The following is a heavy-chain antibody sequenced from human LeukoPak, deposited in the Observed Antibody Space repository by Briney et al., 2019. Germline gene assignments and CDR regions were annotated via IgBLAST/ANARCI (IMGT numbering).Heavy chain of an antibody. J-gene: IGHJ4*02. Sequence: PGGSLRLSCAASGFTFDDYAMHWVRQAPGKGLEWVSLISGDGGSTYYADSVKGRFTISRDNSKNSLYLQMNSLRTEDTALYYCANFYYDSSGYYSTSWGQGTLVTVSS. CDR3: ANFYYDSSGYYSTS. D-gene: IGHD3-22*01. CDR1: GFTFDDYA. V-gene: IGHV3-43*02. CDR2: ISGDGGST.